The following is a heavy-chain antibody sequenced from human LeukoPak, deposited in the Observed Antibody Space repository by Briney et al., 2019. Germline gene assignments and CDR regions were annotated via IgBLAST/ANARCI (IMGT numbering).Heavy chain of an antibody. V-gene: IGHV3-21*01. CDR2: IDSTSFYI. CDR3: VRDMETARWLQQHRTFGC. Sequence: GGSLRLSCAASGXTFRNYNMNWVRQAPGKGLEWVSSIDSTSFYIYQADSVKGRFTISRDNAQNSLYLQMNSLRAEDSAVYYCVRDMETARWLQQHRTFGCWGQGTLVTVSS. J-gene: IGHJ4*02. CDR1: GXTFRNYN. D-gene: IGHD5-24*01.